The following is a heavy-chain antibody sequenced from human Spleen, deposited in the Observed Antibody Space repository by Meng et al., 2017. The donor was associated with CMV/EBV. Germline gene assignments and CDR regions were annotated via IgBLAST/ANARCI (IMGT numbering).Heavy chain of an antibody. CDR2: IRYDGSNK. Sequence: GESLKISCAASGFTFSNYGMHWVRQAPGKGLEWVAFIRYDGSNKYYADSVKGRFTISRDNSKNTLYLQMNSLRAEDTALYYCAKDSSSWYSFDYWGQGTLVTVSS. J-gene: IGHJ4*02. CDR1: GFTFSNYG. D-gene: IGHD6-13*01. V-gene: IGHV3-30*02. CDR3: AKDSSSWYSFDY.